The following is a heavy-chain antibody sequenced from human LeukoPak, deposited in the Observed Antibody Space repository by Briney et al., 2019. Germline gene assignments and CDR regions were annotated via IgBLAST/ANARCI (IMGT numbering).Heavy chain of an antibody. CDR2: ISSTSSTI. V-gene: IGHV3-48*01. J-gene: IGHJ4*02. Sequence: PGGSLRLSCAASGFTFSSYSMNWVRQAPGKGLEWVSYISSTSSTIYYTDSVKGRFTISRDNSKNTLYLQMNSLRAEDTAVYYCARVYSSSWDIDYWGQGTLVTVSS. D-gene: IGHD6-13*01. CDR3: ARVYSSSWDIDY. CDR1: GFTFSSYS.